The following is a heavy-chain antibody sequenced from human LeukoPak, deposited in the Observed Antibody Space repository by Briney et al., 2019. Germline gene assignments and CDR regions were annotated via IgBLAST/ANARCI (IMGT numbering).Heavy chain of an antibody. CDR1: GGSFSGYY. J-gene: IGHJ4*02. Sequence: KASETLSLTCAVYGGSFSGYYWSWIRQPPGKGLEWIGEINHSGSTNYNPSLKSRVTISVDTSKNQFSLNLSSVTAADTAVYYCASSSNYYASGSYYRPFDYWGQGTLVTVSS. CDR3: ASSSNYYASGSYYRPFDY. CDR2: INHSGST. D-gene: IGHD3-10*01. V-gene: IGHV4-34*01.